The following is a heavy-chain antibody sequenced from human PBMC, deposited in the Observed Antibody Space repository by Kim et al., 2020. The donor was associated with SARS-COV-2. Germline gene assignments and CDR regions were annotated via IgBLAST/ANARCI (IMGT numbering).Heavy chain of an antibody. CDR1: GFTFSSYA. CDR3: AKVRGYGDYGQYYYYGMDV. CDR2: IWYDGSNK. V-gene: IGHV3-33*06. Sequence: GGSLRLSCAASGFTFSSYAMHWVRQAPGKGLEWVAVIWYDGSNKYYADSVKGRFTISRDNSKNTLYLQMNSLRAEDTAVHYCAKVRGYGDYGQYYYYGMDVWGQGTTVTVSS. J-gene: IGHJ6*02. D-gene: IGHD4-17*01.